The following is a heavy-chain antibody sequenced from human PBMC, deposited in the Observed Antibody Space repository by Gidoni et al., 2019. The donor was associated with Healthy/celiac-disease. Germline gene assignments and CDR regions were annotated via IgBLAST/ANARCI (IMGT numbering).Heavy chain of an antibody. CDR1: GFTFSSYA. CDR3: ARAWDY. CDR2: ISYDGSNK. V-gene: IGHV3-30-3*01. Sequence: QVQLVESGGGVVQPGRSLRPSCAASGFTFSSYAMHWVRQAPGKGLEWVAVISYDGSNKYYADSVKGRFTISRDNSKNTLYLQMNSLRAEDTAVYYCARAWDYWGQGTLVTVSS. J-gene: IGHJ4*02.